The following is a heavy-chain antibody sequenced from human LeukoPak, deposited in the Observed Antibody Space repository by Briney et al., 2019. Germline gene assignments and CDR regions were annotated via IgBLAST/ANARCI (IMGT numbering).Heavy chain of an antibody. V-gene: IGHV3-49*04. J-gene: IGHJ4*02. CDR3: TRDYAEIDC. Sequence: PGGSLRLSCTASGFTFGAYAMNWVRQAPGKGLEWVGFISSKSYGGTTEYAASVIGRFTVSRDDSKRIAHLQMNSLKTEDTTVYYCTRDYAEIDCWGQGTLVTVSS. CDR2: ISSKSYGGTT. D-gene: IGHD4-17*01. CDR1: GFTFGAYA.